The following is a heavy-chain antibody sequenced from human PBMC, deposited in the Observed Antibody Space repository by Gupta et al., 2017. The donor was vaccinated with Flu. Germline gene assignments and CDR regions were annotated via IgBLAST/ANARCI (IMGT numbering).Heavy chain of an antibody. V-gene: IGHV3-23*01. Sequence: EVQLLESGGGLVQPGGSLRLSCAASGFTFSSYAMSWVRQAPGKGLEWVSAISGSGGSTYYADAVKGRFTISRDNSKNTLYLQMNSLRDEDTAVYYCAKDQETAMATRVFDYWGQGNLVTVSS. D-gene: IGHD5-18*01. CDR3: AKDQETAMATRVFDY. J-gene: IGHJ4*02. CDR1: GFTFSSYA. CDR2: ISGSGGST.